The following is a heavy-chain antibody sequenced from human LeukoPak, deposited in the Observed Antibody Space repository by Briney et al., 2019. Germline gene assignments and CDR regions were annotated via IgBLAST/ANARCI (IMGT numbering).Heavy chain of an antibody. V-gene: IGHV3-33*01. CDR1: GFTFSSYG. CDR2: IWYDGSNK. Sequence: GGSLRLSCAASGFTFSSYGMHWVRQAPGKGLEWVAVIWYDGSNKYYADSVKGRFTISRDNSKNTLYLQMNSLRAEDTAVYYCARRRGYYYDSSGYYLDYWGQGTLVTV. CDR3: ARRRGYYYDSSGYYLDY. J-gene: IGHJ4*02. D-gene: IGHD3-22*01.